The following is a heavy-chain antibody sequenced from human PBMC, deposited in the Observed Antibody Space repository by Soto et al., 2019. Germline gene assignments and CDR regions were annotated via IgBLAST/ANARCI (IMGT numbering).Heavy chain of an antibody. D-gene: IGHD3-16*01. CDR3: AKRGWGKWYFDY. J-gene: IGHJ4*02. V-gene: IGHV3-23*01. CDR2: ISGSGGST. CDR1: GFTFSSYA. Sequence: EVPLLESGGGLVQPGGSLRLSCAASGFTFSSYAMNWVRQAPGKGLEWVSVISGSGGSTYYADSVKGRFTISRDNSKNTLYLQMNSLRAEDTAVYYCAKRGWGKWYFDYWGQGTLVTVSS.